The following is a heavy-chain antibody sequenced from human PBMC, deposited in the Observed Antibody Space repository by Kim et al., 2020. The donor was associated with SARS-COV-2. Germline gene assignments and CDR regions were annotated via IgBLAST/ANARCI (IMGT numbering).Heavy chain of an antibody. CDR2: ISPSGYST. D-gene: IGHD4-4*01. CDR1: GYTFTKNS. V-gene: IGHV1-46*01. CDR3: ARGVTTGGYDYYDS. J-gene: IGHJ4*02. Sequence: ASVKVSCKASGYTFTKNSIHWVRQAPGLGLEWMGVISPSGYSTTYAQKFQGRVTMTRDTSASTVYLTLTSLISDDTAVYYCARGVTTGGYDYYDSRGRGT.